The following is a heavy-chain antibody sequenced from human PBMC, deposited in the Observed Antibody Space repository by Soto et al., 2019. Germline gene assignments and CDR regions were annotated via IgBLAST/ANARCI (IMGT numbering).Heavy chain of an antibody. CDR1: GVSISSGGYY. J-gene: IGHJ4*02. V-gene: IGHV4-31*03. D-gene: IGHD5-18*01. CDR2: VYYSGST. CDR3: ARGDNRYSYGL. Sequence: TLSLTFTVSGVSISSGGYYWSWIRQPPGKGLEWIGYVYYSGSTYYNPSLKSRVTISVDTSKNQFSLKLSSVTAADTAVYYCARGDNRYSYGLWGQGTLVTVSS.